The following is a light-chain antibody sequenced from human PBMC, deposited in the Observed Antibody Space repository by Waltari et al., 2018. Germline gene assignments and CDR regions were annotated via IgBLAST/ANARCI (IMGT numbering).Light chain of an antibody. Sequence: ETVMTQSPATLSLSPGERATLSCRASQSVNNYLAWYQEKPGQAPRRLIYGASSRATDIPDRFSGSGSGTEFTRTISSLEPDDAGVYFCQQENDSITFGGGTKVEIK. CDR3: QQENDSIT. CDR2: GAS. J-gene: IGKJ4*01. V-gene: IGKV3D-15*01. CDR1: QSVNNY.